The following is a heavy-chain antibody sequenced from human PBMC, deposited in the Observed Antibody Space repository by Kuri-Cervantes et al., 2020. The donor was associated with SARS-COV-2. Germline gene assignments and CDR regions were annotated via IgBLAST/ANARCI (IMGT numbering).Heavy chain of an antibody. CDR2: IRYDGSNK. J-gene: IGHJ4*02. CDR3: ARDAYQLLQFDY. Sequence: LSLTCAASGFTFSSYAMSWVRQAPGKGLEWVAFIRYDGSNKYYADSVKGRFTISRDNAKNSLYLQMNSLRAEDTAVYYCARDAYQLLQFDYWGQGTLVTVSS. V-gene: IGHV3-33*08. CDR1: GFTFSSYA. D-gene: IGHD2-2*01.